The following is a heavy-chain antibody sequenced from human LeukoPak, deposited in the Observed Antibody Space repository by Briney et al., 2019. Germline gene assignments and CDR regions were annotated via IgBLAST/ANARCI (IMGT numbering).Heavy chain of an antibody. CDR1: GYTFTGYY. J-gene: IGHJ4*02. CDR2: INPNSGGT. D-gene: IGHD2-15*01. V-gene: IGHV1-2*02. CDR3: ASVYCSGGSCYFGSSAPFDY. Sequence: ASVKVSCKASGYTFTGYYMHWVRQAPGQGLEWMGWINPNSGGTNYAQKFQGRVTMTRDTSISTAYMELSRLRSDDTAVYYCASVYCSGGSCYFGSSAPFDYWGQGTLVTVSS.